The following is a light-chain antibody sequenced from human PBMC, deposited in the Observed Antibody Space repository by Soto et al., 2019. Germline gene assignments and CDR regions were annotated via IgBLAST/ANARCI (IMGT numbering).Light chain of an antibody. J-gene: IGKJ2*01. CDR2: AAS. V-gene: IGKV1-27*01. CDR1: QGISNY. Sequence: DIQMTQSPSSLSASVGDRVTITCRASQGISNYLAWYQQKPGKVPKLLIYAASTLQSGVPSRFSGSGSGTDFTLTISSLQPEDXAXXXXXKYXXAPHTFGQGTKLEIK. CDR3: XKYXXAPHT.